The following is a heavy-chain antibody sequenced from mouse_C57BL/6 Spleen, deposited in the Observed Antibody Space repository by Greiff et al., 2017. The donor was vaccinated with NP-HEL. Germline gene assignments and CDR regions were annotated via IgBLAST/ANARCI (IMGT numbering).Heavy chain of an antibody. V-gene: IGHV1-72*01. J-gene: IGHJ1*03. CDR1: GYTFTSYW. Sequence: QVQLQQPGAELVKPGASVKLSCKASGYTFTSYWMHGVKQRPGRGLEWRGRIDDNSGGTKDNEKFKSKATLTVDKPSSTAYMQLSSLTSEDSAVYYCARSGDYDGSFDVWGTGTTVTVSS. D-gene: IGHD2-4*01. CDR3: ARSGDYDGSFDV. CDR2: IDDNSGGT.